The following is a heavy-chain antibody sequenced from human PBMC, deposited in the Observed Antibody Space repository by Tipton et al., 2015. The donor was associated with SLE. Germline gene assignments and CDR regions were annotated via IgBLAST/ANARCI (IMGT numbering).Heavy chain of an antibody. J-gene: IGHJ6*02. V-gene: IGHV3-20*04. CDR3: ARVLGSYYVMDV. CDR2: INWNGGST. CDR1: GFTFRDYV. Sequence: SLRLSCAASGFTFRDYVMHWVRQAPGKGLEWVSGINWNGGSTAYADSVKGRFTISRDNSKNTLYLQMNSLRPEDTAVYYCARVLGSYYVMDVWGQGTTVTVSS.